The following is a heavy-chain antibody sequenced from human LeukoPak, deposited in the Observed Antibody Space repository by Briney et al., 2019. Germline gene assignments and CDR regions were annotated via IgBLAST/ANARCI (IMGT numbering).Heavy chain of an antibody. D-gene: IGHD6-19*01. CDR2: ISSSSSYI. V-gene: IGHV3-21*01. J-gene: IGHJ6*02. CDR3: ARARIGSSGWYRARGMDV. CDR1: GFTFSSYS. Sequence: GSLRLSCAASGFTFSSYSMNWVRQAPGKGLEWVSSISSSSSYIYYADSVKGRFTISRENAKNSLYLQMNSLRAGDTAVYYCARARIGSSGWYRARGMDVWGQGTTVTVSS.